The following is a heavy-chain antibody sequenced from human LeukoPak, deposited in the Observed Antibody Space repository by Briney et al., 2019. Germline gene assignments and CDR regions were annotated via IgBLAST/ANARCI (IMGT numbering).Heavy chain of an antibody. CDR2: INAGSGYT. CDR3: ARERMGAFDY. V-gene: IGHV1-3*01. Sequence: VASVKVSCKASGFRLTSYAIHWVRQAPGQRLEWMGYINAGSGYTKYSQNFQGRVTITRDTSASTTYMELSSLRSEDTGLYYCARERMGAFDYWGQGTLVTVSS. J-gene: IGHJ4*02. D-gene: IGHD1-26*01. CDR1: GFRLTSYA.